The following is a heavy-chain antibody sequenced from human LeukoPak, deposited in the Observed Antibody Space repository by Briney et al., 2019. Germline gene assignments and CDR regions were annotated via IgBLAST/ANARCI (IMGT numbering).Heavy chain of an antibody. J-gene: IGHJ6*02. CDR1: GYTFTSYA. V-gene: IGHV1-3*01. CDR3: ARGALYCTNGVCYDYYYYGMDV. D-gene: IGHD2-8*01. CDR2: INAGNGNT. Sequence: ASVKVSCKASGYTFTSYAMHWVRQAPGQRLEWMGLINAGNGNTKYSQKFQGRVTITRDTSASTAYMELSSLRSEDTAVYYCARGALYCTNGVCYDYYYYGMDVWGQGTTVTVSS.